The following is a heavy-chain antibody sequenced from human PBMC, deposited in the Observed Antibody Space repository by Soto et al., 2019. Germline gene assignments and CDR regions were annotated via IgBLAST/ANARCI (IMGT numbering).Heavy chain of an antibody. Sequence: EVQLVESGGGLNQRGGSLRLSCAVSGLNVSSNYMSWVRQAPGKGLEWVSVIYSGGSAYYADFVEGRFTISRDKSKNTVYLEMNSLRAEDTAIYHCARDGGCSGGMCNNLFDPWGQGTLDTVSS. CDR1: GLNVSSNY. CDR2: IYSGGSA. CDR3: ARDGGCSGGMCNNLFDP. D-gene: IGHD2-15*01. J-gene: IGHJ5*02. V-gene: IGHV3-53*01.